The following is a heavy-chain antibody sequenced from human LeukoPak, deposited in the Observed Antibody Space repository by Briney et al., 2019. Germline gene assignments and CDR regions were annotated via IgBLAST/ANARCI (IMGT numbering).Heavy chain of an antibody. V-gene: IGHV1-2*02. J-gene: IGHJ4*02. CDR1: GYTFTGYY. CDR3: ARWGSSGYYYFDY. CDR2: INPNSGGT. Sequence: ASVKVSCKASGYTFTGYYMHWVRQAPGQGLEWMGWINPNSGGTNYAQKFQGRVTMTRDTSISTAYMELSRLRSDDTAVYYCARWGSSGYYYFDYWGQGTLVTVSS. D-gene: IGHD3-22*01.